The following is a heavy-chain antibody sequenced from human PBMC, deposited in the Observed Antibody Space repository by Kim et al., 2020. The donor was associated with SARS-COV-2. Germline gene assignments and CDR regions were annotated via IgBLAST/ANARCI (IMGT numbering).Heavy chain of an antibody. CDR3: AKGPIAVVPGGKMWLDP. D-gene: IGHD2-2*01. J-gene: IGHJ5*02. V-gene: IGHV3-30*18. CDR2: ISYDGTIQ. CDR1: GLTFRNYG. Sequence: GGSLRLSCAASGLTFRNYGMHWVRQAPGKGLEWVADISYDGTIQYYGHSVEGRFTISRDNSKNTLYLQMNSLRVEDTAVYYCAKGPIAVVPGGKMWLDPWGQGTLVTVSS.